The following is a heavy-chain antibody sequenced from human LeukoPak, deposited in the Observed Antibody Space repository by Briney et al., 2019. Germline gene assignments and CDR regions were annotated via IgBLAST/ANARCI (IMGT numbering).Heavy chain of an antibody. V-gene: IGHV3-49*04. D-gene: IGHD3-22*01. CDR3: TASGGGIVVVTNDY. Sequence: GGSLRLSCTASGFTFGDYAMSWVRQAPGKGLEWVGFIRSKAYGGTTEYAASVKGRFTISRDDSKSIACLQMNSLKTEDTAVYYCTASGGGIVVVTNDYWGQGTLVTVSS. J-gene: IGHJ4*02. CDR2: IRSKAYGGTT. CDR1: GFTFGDYA.